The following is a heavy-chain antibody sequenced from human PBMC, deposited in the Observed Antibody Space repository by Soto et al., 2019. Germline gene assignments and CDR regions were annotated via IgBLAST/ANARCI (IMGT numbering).Heavy chain of an antibody. CDR3: ARDPKTSGGQHWAFNYFDS. J-gene: IGHJ4*02. D-gene: IGHD7-27*01. CDR2: ISYDGTNK. Sequence: GGSLRLSCAASGFSFSISPMHWVRQAPGKGPEWVALISYDGTNKFYADPVKGRFTISRDNSKSTLYLQVDSLRPEDAAVYYCARDPKTSGGQHWAFNYFDSWGQGTLVTVSS. V-gene: IGHV3-30-3*01. CDR1: GFSFSISP.